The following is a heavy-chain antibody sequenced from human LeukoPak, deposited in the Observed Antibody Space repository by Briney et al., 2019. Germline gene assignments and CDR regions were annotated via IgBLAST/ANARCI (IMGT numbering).Heavy chain of an antibody. CDR3: ASRAPLGVTPFDY. Sequence: ASVKVSCKASGGTFSSYAISWVRQAPGQGLEWMGGIIPIFGTANYAQTFQGRVTITADESTSTAYMELSSLRSEDTAVYYCASRAPLGVTPFDYWGQGTLVTVSS. D-gene: IGHD3-16*01. CDR1: GGTFSSYA. CDR2: IIPIFGTA. V-gene: IGHV1-69*13. J-gene: IGHJ4*02.